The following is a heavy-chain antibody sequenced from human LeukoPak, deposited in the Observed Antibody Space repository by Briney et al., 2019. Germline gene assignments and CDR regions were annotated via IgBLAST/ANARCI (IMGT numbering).Heavy chain of an antibody. CDR3: VGDIAAAGTSGG. CDR1: GYTFTSYA. V-gene: IGHV1-3*01. D-gene: IGHD6-13*01. Sequence: ASVKVSCKASGYTFTSYAMHWVRQAPGQRPEWMGWINAGNGNTKYSQKFQGRVTITRDTSASTAYMELSSLRSEDTAVYYCVGDIAAAGTSGGWGQGTLVTVSS. J-gene: IGHJ4*02. CDR2: INAGNGNT.